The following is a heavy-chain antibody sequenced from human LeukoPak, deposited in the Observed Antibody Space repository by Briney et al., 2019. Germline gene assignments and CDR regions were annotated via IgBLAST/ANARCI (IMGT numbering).Heavy chain of an antibody. V-gene: IGHV3-23*01. J-gene: IGHJ4*02. CDR2: ISDSGGST. Sequence: PGGSLRLSCAASGFTFSIYAMSWVRQAPEKGLEWVSAISDSGGSTHYADSVKGRFTISRDNSKNTLSLQMNSLRAEDTAVYYCARGVPTGIDYFDYWGQGTLVTVSS. CDR3: ARGVPTGIDYFDY. CDR1: GFTFSIYA. D-gene: IGHD1-1*01.